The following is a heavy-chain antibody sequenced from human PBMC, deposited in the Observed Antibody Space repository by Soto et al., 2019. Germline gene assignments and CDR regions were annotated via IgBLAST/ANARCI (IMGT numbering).Heavy chain of an antibody. J-gene: IGHJ6*02. CDR2: IYYSGST. CDR1: GGSISSGGYY. D-gene: IGHD3-10*01. CDR3: ATTNGMVRDLEYYYYYGMDV. Sequence: QVQLQESGPGLVKPSQTLSLTCTVSGGSISSGGYYWSWIRQHPGKGLEWIGYIYYSGSTYYNPSPKRRVTIAVDTSKNQFSLKLSSVTAADTAVYYCATTNGMVRDLEYYYYYGMDVWGQGTTVTVSS. V-gene: IGHV4-31*03.